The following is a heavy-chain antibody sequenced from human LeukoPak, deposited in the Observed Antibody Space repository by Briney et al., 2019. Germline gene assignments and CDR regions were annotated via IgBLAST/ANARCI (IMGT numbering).Heavy chain of an antibody. J-gene: IGHJ3*01. Sequence: GGSLRLSCAVSDFTVSANYMSWVRQAPGKELEWVSFMDPDGATSYADSVKGRFTISRDDSKNVLLLQMNSLRVEDTAMYYCTKANFDHWGQGTMVTVSS. CDR2: MDPDGAT. V-gene: IGHV3-53*01. CDR3: TKANFDH. CDR1: DFTVSANY.